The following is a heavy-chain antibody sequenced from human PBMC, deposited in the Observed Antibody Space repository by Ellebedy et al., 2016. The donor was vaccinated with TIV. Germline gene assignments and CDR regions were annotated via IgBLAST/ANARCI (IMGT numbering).Heavy chain of an antibody. D-gene: IGHD3-10*01. Sequence: GGSLRLXCVTSGFTFATHSMNWVRQAPGKGLVWVASISRSSSFIYHADSVKGRFTISRDNAKSSLYLQMNSLRVEDTAVYFCVRDSGSGLNWGQGTLVTVSS. CDR3: VRDSGSGLN. CDR2: ISRSSSFI. CDR1: GFTFATHS. V-gene: IGHV3-21*06. J-gene: IGHJ4*02.